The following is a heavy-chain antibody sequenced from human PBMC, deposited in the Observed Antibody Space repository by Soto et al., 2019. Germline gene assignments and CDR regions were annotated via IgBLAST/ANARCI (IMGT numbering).Heavy chain of an antibody. J-gene: IGHJ4*02. CDR2: IKQDGTEK. D-gene: IGHD2-8*02. V-gene: IGHV3-7*05. CDR3: ASRYLEYCSSSACSAPYDY. Sequence: PGGSLRLSCAASGFIFRSFWTSWVRQAPGKGLEWVANIKQDGTEKNYLDSVKGRFTISRDNAKNSLYLQMTSLRVEDTAVYYCASRYLEYCSSSACSAPYDYWGPGALVTVSS. CDR1: GFIFRSFW.